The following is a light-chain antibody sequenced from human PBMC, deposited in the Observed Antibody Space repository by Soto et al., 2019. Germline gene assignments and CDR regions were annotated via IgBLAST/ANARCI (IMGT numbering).Light chain of an antibody. Sequence: IVMTQSPLSLPFTPREPASISCRASQSLLHSNGYNYLACYLQKPGQSPQLLIYLGSNRASGVPDRFSGSGSGTDFPLSISTVEAGDVGVYYCMQALQAPITFGQGTRLEI. V-gene: IGKV2-28*01. CDR3: MQALQAPIT. J-gene: IGKJ5*01. CDR1: QSLLHSNGYNY. CDR2: LGS.